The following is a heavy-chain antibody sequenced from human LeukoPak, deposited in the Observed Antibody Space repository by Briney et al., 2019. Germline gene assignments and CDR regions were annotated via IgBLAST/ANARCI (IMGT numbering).Heavy chain of an antibody. D-gene: IGHD1-26*01. CDR2: ISSSSSTI. J-gene: IGHJ4*02. CDR3: AVGAYSGPDY. V-gene: IGHV3-48*04. CDR1: GFTFSSYS. Sequence: PGGSLRLSCAASGFTFSSYSMNWVRQAPGKGLEWVSYISSSSSTIYYADSVKGRFTISRDNAKNSLYLQMNSLRAEDTAVYYCAVGAYSGPDYWGQGTLVTVSS.